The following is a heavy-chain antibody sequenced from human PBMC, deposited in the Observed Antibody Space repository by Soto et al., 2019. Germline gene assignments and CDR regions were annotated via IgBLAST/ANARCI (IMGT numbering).Heavy chain of an antibody. CDR3: ACTVTTVSGAFDI. Sequence: ASVKVSCKASGYTFTGYYMHWVRQAPGQGLEWMGWINPNSGGTNYAQKFQGWVTMTRDTSISTAYMELSRLRSDDTAVYYCACTVTTVSGAFDIWGQGTMVTVS. V-gene: IGHV1-2*04. CDR1: GYTFTGYY. CDR2: INPNSGGT. D-gene: IGHD4-17*01. J-gene: IGHJ3*02.